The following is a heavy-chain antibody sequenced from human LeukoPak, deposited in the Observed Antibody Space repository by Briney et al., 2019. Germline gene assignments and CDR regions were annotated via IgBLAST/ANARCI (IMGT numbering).Heavy chain of an antibody. V-gene: IGHV1-8*01. CDR2: MNPNSGNT. CDR3: ARGQGSHGQQLGDY. Sequence: ASVKVSCKASGYTFTSYDINWVRQATGQGLEWMGWMNPNSGNTGYAQKFQGRVTMNRNTSISTAYTELSSLRSEDTAVYYCARGQGSHGQQLGDYWGQGTLVTVSS. D-gene: IGHD6-13*01. J-gene: IGHJ4*02. CDR1: GYTFTSYD.